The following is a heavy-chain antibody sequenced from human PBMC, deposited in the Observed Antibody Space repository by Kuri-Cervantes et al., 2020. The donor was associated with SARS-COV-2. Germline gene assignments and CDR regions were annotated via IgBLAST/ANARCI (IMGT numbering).Heavy chain of an antibody. CDR2: IYTSGRT. CDR1: GGPISSYY. D-gene: IGHD4-17*01. CDR3: ARGPSTVTRGAFDI. J-gene: IGHJ3*02. Sequence: SETLSLPCTVSGGPISSYYWRWIRQPAGKGLEWIGRIYTSGRTNYTPSLKSRVTMSVDTSKNQFSLTLSSVTAADTAVYYCARGPSTVTRGAFDIWGQGTMVTVSS. V-gene: IGHV4-4*07.